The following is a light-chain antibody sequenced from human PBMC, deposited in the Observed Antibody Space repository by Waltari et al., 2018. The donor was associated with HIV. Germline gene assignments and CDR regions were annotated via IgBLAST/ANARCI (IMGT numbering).Light chain of an antibody. CDR3: CSYAGSSPYV. CDR2: EGS. Sequence: QSALTQPASVSGSPGQSITISCTGTSSDVGSYNLVSWYQQHPGKAPKLMIYEGSKRPSGVSNRFSCYKSGNTASLTISGLQAEDEADYYCCSYAGSSPYVFGTGTKVTVL. CDR1: SSDVGSYNL. J-gene: IGLJ1*01. V-gene: IGLV2-23*01.